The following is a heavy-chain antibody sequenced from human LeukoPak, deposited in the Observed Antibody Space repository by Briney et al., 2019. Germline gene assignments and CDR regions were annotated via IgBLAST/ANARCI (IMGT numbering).Heavy chain of an antibody. CDR3: AKWYYYDSSGYPPGYFDY. CDR1: GFTFSSYA. D-gene: IGHD3-22*01. Sequence: PGGSLRLSCAASGFTFSSYAMSWVRQAPGKGLEWVSAISGSGGSTYYADSVKGRFTISRDNSKNTLYLQMNSLRAEDTAVYYCAKWYYYDSSGYPPGYFDYWGQGTLVTVSS. J-gene: IGHJ4*02. CDR2: ISGSGGST. V-gene: IGHV3-23*01.